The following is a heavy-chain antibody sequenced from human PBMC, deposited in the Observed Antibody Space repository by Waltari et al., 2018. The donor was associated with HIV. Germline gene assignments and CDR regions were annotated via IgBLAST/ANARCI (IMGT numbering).Heavy chain of an antibody. CDR1: GFSFSTYG. D-gene: IGHD3-3*01. Sequence: QVQLVESGGGVVHPGGSLRLSCAASGFSFSTYGMHCVRQPPGKGLEWIAFSSSDGNNEYDADSVKGRFTVYRDNSRNTLHLLMDSLRVEYTAIYYCAKSLFGVVKYQNLFDYWAQGTLVTVSS. CDR2: SSSDGNNE. J-gene: IGHJ4*02. CDR3: AKSLFGVVKYQNLFDY. V-gene: IGHV3-30*18.